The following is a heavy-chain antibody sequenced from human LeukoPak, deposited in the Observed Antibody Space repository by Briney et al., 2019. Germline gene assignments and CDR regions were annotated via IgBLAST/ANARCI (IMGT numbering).Heavy chain of an antibody. J-gene: IGHJ6*02. V-gene: IGHV3-33*01. Sequence: PGRSLRLSCAASGFTFSSYGMHWVRQAPGKGLEWVAVIWYDGSNKYYADSVKGRFTISRDNSKNSLYLQMNSLRDEDTAVYYCARDFRRDGDSGNYYYGMDVWGQGTTVTVSS. CDR3: ARDFRRDGDSGNYYYGMDV. D-gene: IGHD4-17*01. CDR2: IWYDGSNK. CDR1: GFTFSSYG.